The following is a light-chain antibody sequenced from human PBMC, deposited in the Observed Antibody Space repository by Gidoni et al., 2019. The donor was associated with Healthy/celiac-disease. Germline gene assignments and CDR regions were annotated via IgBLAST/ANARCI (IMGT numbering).Light chain of an antibody. CDR1: SMDVGAYNY. CDR2: EVS. Sequence: QSALTQPASVSGSPGQSITISCTGTSMDVGAYNYVSWYQLHSGKPPKLMINEVSDRPSGVSNRFSGSKSGNTASLTISGLQAEDEADYYCSSYTRSSTFVFGTGTKVTVL. CDR3: SSYTRSSTFV. V-gene: IGLV2-14*01. J-gene: IGLJ1*01.